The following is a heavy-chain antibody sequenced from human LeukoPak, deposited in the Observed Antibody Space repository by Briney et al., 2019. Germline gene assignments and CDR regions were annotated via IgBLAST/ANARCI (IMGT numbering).Heavy chain of an antibody. D-gene: IGHD3-22*01. Sequence: SETLSLTCTVSGGSISSSSYYWGWIRQPPGKGLEWIGSIYYSGSTYYNPSLKSRVTISVDTSKNQFSLKLSSVTAADTAVYYCARGAYYEYYFDYWGQGTLVTVSS. CDR3: ARGAYYEYYFDY. CDR2: IYYSGST. CDR1: GGSISSSSYY. J-gene: IGHJ4*02. V-gene: IGHV4-39*01.